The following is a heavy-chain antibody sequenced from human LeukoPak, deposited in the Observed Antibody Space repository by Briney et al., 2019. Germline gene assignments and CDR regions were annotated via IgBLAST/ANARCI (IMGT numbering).Heavy chain of an antibody. CDR1: GFTFSSFD. CDR3: ARGPPRGKYYYMDV. D-gene: IGHD1-1*01. V-gene: IGHV3-13*01. J-gene: IGHJ6*03. Sequence: GGSLRLSCAASGFTFSSFDMHWVRQPTGQGLEWVSTIGTASDTYYPGSVEGRFTLSRAHAQNSLYLQMNSRTAGDTAVYYCARGPPRGKYYYMDVWGKGTTVTVSS. CDR2: IGTASDT.